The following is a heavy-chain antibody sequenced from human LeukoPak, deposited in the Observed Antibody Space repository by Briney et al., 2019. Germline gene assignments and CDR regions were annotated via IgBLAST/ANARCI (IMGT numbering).Heavy chain of an antibody. CDR3: ARTYYYDSSGYPEDYYYYMDV. J-gene: IGHJ6*03. CDR2: INHSGST. D-gene: IGHD3-22*01. V-gene: IGHV4-34*01. Sequence: SETLSLTCAVYGGSFNDYYWTWIRQPPGRGVEWIGEINHSGSTNYNPSLKSRVTISVDTSKNQFSLKLSSVTAADTAVYYCARTYYYDSSGYPEDYYYYMDVWGKGTTVTISS. CDR1: GGSFNDYY.